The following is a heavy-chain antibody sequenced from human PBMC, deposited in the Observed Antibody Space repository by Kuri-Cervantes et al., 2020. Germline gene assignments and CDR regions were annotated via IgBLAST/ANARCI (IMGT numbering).Heavy chain of an antibody. J-gene: IGHJ4*02. Sequence: GGSLRLSCAASGFMFNTYAIHWVRQAPGKGLEWVAVISSDGSIKNYADSVKGRFTISRDNAKNSLYLQMNSLRAEDTAVYYCARISYDYAWGSYRYTIDYWGQGTLVTVSS. D-gene: IGHD3-16*02. CDR2: ISSDGSIK. CDR1: GFMFNTYA. V-gene: IGHV3-30-3*01. CDR3: ARISYDYAWGSYRYTIDY.